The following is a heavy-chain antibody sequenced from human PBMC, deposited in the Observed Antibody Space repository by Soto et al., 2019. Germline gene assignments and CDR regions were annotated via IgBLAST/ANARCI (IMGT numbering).Heavy chain of an antibody. J-gene: IGHJ4*02. CDR3: ARLDYIYGYTHFDY. CDR1: GASISSHY. CDR2: IHHTGST. Sequence: QVQLQESGPGLVKPSETLSLTCTVSGASISSHYWSWIRQPPGKGLEWIGHIHHTGSTNYNPSFKGRVTISLDTSNNQFSLNLNSVTAADTALYYCARLDYIYGYTHFDYWGQGTLASVSS. D-gene: IGHD5-18*01. V-gene: IGHV4-59*11.